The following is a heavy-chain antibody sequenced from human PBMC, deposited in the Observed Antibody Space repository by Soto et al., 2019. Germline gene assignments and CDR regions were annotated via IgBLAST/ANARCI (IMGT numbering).Heavy chain of an antibody. Sequence: ASVKVSCKASGYTFTSYHMHWVRQAPGQGLEWMGIINPSGGSTSYAQKFQGRVTMTRDTSTSTVYMELSSLRSEDTAVYYCARDSVIVVGTHAFDIWGQGTMVTVSS. CDR2: INPSGGST. CDR3: ARDSVIVVGTHAFDI. CDR1: GYTFTSYH. J-gene: IGHJ3*02. V-gene: IGHV1-46*03. D-gene: IGHD3-22*01.